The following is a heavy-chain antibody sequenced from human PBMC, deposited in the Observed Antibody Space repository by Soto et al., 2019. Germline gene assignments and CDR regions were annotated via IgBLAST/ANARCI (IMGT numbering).Heavy chain of an antibody. J-gene: IGHJ3*02. CDR3: APHVHCSGGSCHYDAFDI. Sequence: EVQLLESGGGLVQPGESLRLSCAFSGFIFGNYMMTWVRQAPGKGLEWVSTIRDGGESTYYADSVKGRFTISRDNSKKKLYLQMYSLGVEDTAVYYCAPHVHCSGGSCHYDAFDIRGQGTMVTVSS. CDR2: IRDGGEST. D-gene: IGHD2-15*01. CDR1: GFIFGNYM. V-gene: IGHV3-23*01.